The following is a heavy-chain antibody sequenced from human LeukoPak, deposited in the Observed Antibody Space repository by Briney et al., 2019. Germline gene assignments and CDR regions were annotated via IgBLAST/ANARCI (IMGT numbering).Heavy chain of an antibody. Sequence: PGGSLRLSCSASGLTVTNAWMNWVRQAPGEGLDWVGRIASKTDGGATDYAAPVKGRFTISRDDSKNTLNLQMNSLKTENTAVYYCTTGIRGDWGQGTLVTVSS. D-gene: IGHD3-10*01. CDR2: IASKTDGGAT. CDR3: TTGIRGD. CDR1: GLTVTNAW. J-gene: IGHJ4*02. V-gene: IGHV3-15*07.